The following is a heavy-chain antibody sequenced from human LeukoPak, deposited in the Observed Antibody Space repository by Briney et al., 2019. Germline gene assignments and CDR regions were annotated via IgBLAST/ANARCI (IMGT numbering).Heavy chain of an antibody. Sequence: SETLSLTCAVSGGSISSYYWSWIRQPAGKGLEWIGRIYTSGSTNYNPSLQSRVTMSVDTSKNQFSLKLSSVTAADTAVYYCARDVSPPGGVSYIWFDPWGQGTLVTVSS. J-gene: IGHJ5*02. CDR2: IYTSGST. CDR3: ARDVSPPGGVSYIWFDP. D-gene: IGHD2-8*02. CDR1: GGSISSYY. V-gene: IGHV4-4*07.